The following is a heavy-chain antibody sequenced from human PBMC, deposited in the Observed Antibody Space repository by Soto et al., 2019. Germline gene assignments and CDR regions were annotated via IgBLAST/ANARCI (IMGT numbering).Heavy chain of an antibody. CDR1: GYTFTSYD. CDR3: ARGNGAVAGRYYYYGMDV. V-gene: IGHV1-8*01. CDR2: MNPNSGNT. Sequence: ASVKVSCKASGYTFTSYDINWVRQATGQGLELMGWMNPNSGNTGYAQKFQGRVTMTRNTSISTAYMELSSLRSEDTAVYYCARGNGAVAGRYYYYGMDVWGQGTTVTVYS. D-gene: IGHD6-19*01. J-gene: IGHJ6*02.